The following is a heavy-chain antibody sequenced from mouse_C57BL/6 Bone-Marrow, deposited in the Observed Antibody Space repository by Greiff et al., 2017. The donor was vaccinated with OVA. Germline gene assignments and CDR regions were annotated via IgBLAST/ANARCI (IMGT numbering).Heavy chain of an antibody. Sequence: VKVVESGAELARPGASVKLSCKASGYTFTSYGISWVKQRTGQGLEWIGEIYPRSGNTYYNEKFKGKATLTADKSSSTAYMELRSLTSEDSAVYFCAREDYDYDGAFAYWGQGTLVTVSA. D-gene: IGHD2-4*01. CDR3: AREDYDYDGAFAY. CDR2: IYPRSGNT. V-gene: IGHV1-81*01. J-gene: IGHJ3*01. CDR1: GYTFTSYG.